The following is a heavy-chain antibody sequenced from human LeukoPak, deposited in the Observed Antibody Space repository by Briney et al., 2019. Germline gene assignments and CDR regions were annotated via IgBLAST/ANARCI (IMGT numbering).Heavy chain of an antibody. CDR2: IKEDGSQE. V-gene: IGHV3-7*01. Sequence: PGGSLRLSCAASGFTFSNYWMTWVRQAPGKGLEWVADIKEDGSQENYVDSVRGRFTISRDNAKNSLYLQMNSLRAEDTAVYYCARDALSLHSSSPLDYWGQGTLVTVSS. CDR1: GFTFSNYW. D-gene: IGHD6-13*01. J-gene: IGHJ4*02. CDR3: ARDALSLHSSSPLDY.